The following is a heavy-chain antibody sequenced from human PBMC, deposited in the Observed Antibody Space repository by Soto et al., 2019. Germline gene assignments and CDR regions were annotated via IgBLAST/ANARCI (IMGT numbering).Heavy chain of an antibody. CDR3: ARGKYSSRRGGLDG. J-gene: IGHJ4*02. Sequence: ASVKVSCKASGYSFTSYYMHWVRQAPGQGLEWMGIINPSGVSTIDAQKFQGRVTMTRDTSTSTVYMELSSLRSEDTAVYYCARGKYSSRRGGLDGGGQGTRITASP. CDR2: INPSGVST. V-gene: IGHV1-46*01. D-gene: IGHD4-4*01. CDR1: GYSFTSYY.